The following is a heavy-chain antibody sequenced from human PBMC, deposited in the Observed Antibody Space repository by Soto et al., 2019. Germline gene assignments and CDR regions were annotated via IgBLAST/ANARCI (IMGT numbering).Heavy chain of an antibody. D-gene: IGHD5-12*01. CDR2: IYYSGST. CDR3: ARKDSGYADYMDV. V-gene: IGHV4-31*01. CDR1: GGSISSGGYY. Sequence: QVQLQESGPGLVKPSQTLSLTCTVSGGSISSGGYYWSWTRQHPGKGLEWIGYIYYSGSTYYNPSLKSPVTMSVDTSETQFSLRLSSVTAADTAVYYCARKDSGYADYMDVWGKGTTVTVSS. J-gene: IGHJ6*03.